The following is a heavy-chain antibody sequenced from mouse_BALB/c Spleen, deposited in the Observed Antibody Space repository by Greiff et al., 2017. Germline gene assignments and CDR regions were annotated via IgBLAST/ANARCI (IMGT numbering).Heavy chain of an antibody. D-gene: IGHD2-2*01. Sequence: QVQLQQSGPGLVAPSQSLSITCTVSGFSLTSYDISWIRQPPGKGLEWLGVIWTGGGTNYNSAFMSRLSISKDNSKSQVFLKMNSLQTDDTAIYYCVRGRGYGYDDLDYWGQGTTLTVSS. CDR1: GFSLTSYD. J-gene: IGHJ2*01. CDR2: IWTGGGT. V-gene: IGHV2-9-2*01. CDR3: VRGRGYGYDDLDY.